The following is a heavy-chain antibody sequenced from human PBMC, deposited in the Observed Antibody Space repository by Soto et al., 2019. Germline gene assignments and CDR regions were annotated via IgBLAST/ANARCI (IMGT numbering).Heavy chain of an antibody. V-gene: IGHV4-59*01. CDR2: IYYSGST. D-gene: IGHD4-17*01. CDR1: DGSISSDY. CDR3: ARRYGASFDY. J-gene: IGHJ4*02. Sequence: SETLSLTFTVSDGSISSDYWSLIRQPPGKGLEWIGYIYYSGSTNYNPSLKSRVTISVDTSKNQFSLKLSSVTAADTAVYYCARRYGASFDYLGQGTLVTVSS.